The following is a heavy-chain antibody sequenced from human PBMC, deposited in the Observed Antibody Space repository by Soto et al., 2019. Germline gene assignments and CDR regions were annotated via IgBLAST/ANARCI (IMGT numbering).Heavy chain of an antibody. V-gene: IGHV4-31*03. CDR2: IYYSGST. Sequence: SETLSLPRTVSGGSLSRGGYFWSWVRPNPGKGLEWIGYIYYSGSTYYNPSLKSRVTISVDTSKNQFSLKLSSVTAADTAVYYCARAIRSQLMVYVIFDYWGQGTLVTVS. CDR1: GGSLSRGGYF. CDR3: ARAIRSQLMVYVIFDY. D-gene: IGHD2-8*01. J-gene: IGHJ4*02.